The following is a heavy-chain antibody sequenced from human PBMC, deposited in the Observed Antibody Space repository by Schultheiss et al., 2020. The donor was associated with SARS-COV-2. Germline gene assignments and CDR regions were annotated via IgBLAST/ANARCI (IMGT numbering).Heavy chain of an antibody. V-gene: IGHV3-30*03. Sequence: GGSLRLSCAASGFTFSSYGMHWVRQAPGKGLEWVAVISYDGSNKYYADSVKGRFTISRDNAKNSLYLQMNSLRAEDTAVYYCASRWEPPTFDYWGQGTLVTVSS. CDR2: ISYDGSNK. CDR1: GFTFSSYG. D-gene: IGHD1-14*01. CDR3: ASRWEPPTFDY. J-gene: IGHJ4*02.